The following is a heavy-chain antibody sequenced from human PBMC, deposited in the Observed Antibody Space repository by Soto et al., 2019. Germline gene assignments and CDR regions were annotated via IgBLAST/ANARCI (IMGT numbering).Heavy chain of an antibody. Sequence: GGSLRLSCAASGFTFSSYAMSWVRQAPGKGLEWVSAISGSGGSTYYADSVKGRFTISRDNSKNTLYLQMNSLRAEDTAVYYCAKAAPMITFGGVIVIPSFYYYGMDVWGQGTTVTVSS. CDR2: ISGSGGST. J-gene: IGHJ6*02. CDR1: GFTFSSYA. V-gene: IGHV3-23*01. CDR3: AKAAPMITFGGVIVIPSFYYYGMDV. D-gene: IGHD3-16*02.